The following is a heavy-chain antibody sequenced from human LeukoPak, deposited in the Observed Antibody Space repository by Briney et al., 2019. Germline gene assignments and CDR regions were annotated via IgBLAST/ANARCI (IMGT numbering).Heavy chain of an antibody. CDR3: ARQSLVDYSDSRGPFRSFDT. D-gene: IGHD3-22*01. Sequence: SETLSLTCNVSGGSISSHYWSWTRQPPGKGLEWIGYIDHTGSTDCSPSLKSRVTMSVDTSKNQVSLKLSYVTAADTAVYFCARQSLVDYSDSRGPFRSFDTWGRGTLVTVS. CDR2: IDHTGST. CDR1: GGSISSHY. J-gene: IGHJ5*02. V-gene: IGHV4-59*11.